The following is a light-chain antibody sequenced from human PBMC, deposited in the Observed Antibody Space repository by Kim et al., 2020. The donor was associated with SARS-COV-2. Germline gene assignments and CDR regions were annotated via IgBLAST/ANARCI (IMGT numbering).Light chain of an antibody. V-gene: IGKV3-15*01. J-gene: IGKJ2*01. Sequence: EIVMTQTPATLSVSPGERATLSCRASQSVSSNLAWYQQKPGQAPRLLIYAASTRATGIPARFSGSGYGTEFTLTISRLQSEDFAVYYCQQYNNWPSYTFGQGTKLEI. CDR2: AAS. CDR1: QSVSSN. CDR3: QQYNNWPSYT.